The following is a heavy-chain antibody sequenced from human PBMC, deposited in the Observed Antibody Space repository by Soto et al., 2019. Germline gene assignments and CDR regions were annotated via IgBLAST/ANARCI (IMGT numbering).Heavy chain of an antibody. D-gene: IGHD6-19*01. V-gene: IGHV4-59*08. CDR1: GASTGGYY. CDR2: VFSSGST. Sequence: PEETLSLTCTISGASTGGYYWSWIRQSPGRGLEWIGYVFSSGSTNYSPSLQSRVAISIDTSKRQFFLKLTSVTAADTALYYCARHWWSSGSYLVFDSWGQGTQVTVSS. J-gene: IGHJ4*02. CDR3: ARHWWSSGSYLVFDS.